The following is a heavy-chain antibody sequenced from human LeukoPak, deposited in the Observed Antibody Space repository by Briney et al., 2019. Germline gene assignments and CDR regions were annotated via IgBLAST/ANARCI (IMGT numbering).Heavy chain of an antibody. Sequence: ASVKVSCKASGYTFTSYDINWVRQATGQGLEWMGWMNPNSGNTGYAQKLQGRVTMTRNTSISTAYMELSSLRSEDTAVYYCARASRLSWRDRYYYMDVWGKGTTVTVSS. CDR1: GYTFTSYD. CDR3: ARASRLSWRDRYYYMDV. CDR2: MNPNSGNT. D-gene: IGHD3-16*02. J-gene: IGHJ6*03. V-gene: IGHV1-8*01.